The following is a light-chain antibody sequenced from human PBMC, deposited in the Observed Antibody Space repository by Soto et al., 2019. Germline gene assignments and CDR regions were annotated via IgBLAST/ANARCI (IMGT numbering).Light chain of an antibody. Sequence: QSVLTQPPSASETPGQRVTISCSGSSSNIGSFNVNWYHQLPGTATKLLIYSNNQRPSGVPDRFSGSKSGTSASLAISGLQSEDEADYYCAAWDDRLDAYVFGTGTKLTVL. V-gene: IGLV1-44*01. CDR1: SSNIGSFN. CDR3: AAWDDRLDAYV. CDR2: SNN. J-gene: IGLJ1*01.